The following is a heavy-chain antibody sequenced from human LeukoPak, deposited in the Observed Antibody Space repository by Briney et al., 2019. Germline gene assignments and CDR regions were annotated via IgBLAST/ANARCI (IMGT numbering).Heavy chain of an antibody. CDR2: IDPNGGST. D-gene: IGHD3-3*01. CDR3: TSWAGEVKNGLWSGPFDY. CDR1: GYTFTTHY. Sequence: GASVKVSCKASGYTFTTHYFHWVRQAPGQGLEWMGIIDPNGGSTKYAQKFQGRVAMTSDTSTSTVYMDLSSLRSEDTAVYYCTSWAGEVKNGLWSGPFDYWGQGALVTVSS. J-gene: IGHJ4*02. V-gene: IGHV1-46*01.